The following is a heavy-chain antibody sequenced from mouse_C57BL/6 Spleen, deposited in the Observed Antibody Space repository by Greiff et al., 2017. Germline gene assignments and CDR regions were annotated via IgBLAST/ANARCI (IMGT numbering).Heavy chain of an antibody. CDR3: ARWGIYYGYPYYAMDY. Sequence: VQLQQSGPELVKPGASVKISCKASGYTFTDYYMNWVKQSHGKSLEWIGDINPNNGGTSYNQKFKGKATLTVDKSSSTAYMELRSLTSEDSAVYYCARWGIYYGYPYYAMDYWGQGTSVTVSS. D-gene: IGHD2-2*01. J-gene: IGHJ4*01. CDR2: INPNNGGT. V-gene: IGHV1-26*01. CDR1: GYTFTDYY.